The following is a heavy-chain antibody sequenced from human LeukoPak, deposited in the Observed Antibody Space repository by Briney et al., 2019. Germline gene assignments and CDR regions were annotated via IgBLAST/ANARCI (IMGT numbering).Heavy chain of an antibody. J-gene: IGHJ2*01. V-gene: IGHV4-59*10. D-gene: IGHD3-10*01. CDR2: VYTSGGT. CDR3: ARQQLSMLRGDTHWYFDL. CDR1: GGAISGDY. Sequence: SRSLSLTCAVSGGAISGDYCSWIRRPAGKGLGWIGRVYTSGGTNYNPSLKSRVTMSVDTSKNQFSLKLSSVTAADTAVYYCARQQLSMLRGDTHWYFDLWGRGSLNSVSS.